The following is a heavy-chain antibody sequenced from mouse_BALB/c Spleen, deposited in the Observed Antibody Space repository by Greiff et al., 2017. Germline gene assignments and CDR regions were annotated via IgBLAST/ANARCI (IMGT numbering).Heavy chain of an antibody. J-gene: IGHJ4*01. V-gene: IGHV14-4*02. D-gene: IGHD2-1*01. Sequence: VQLPPSGAELVRSGASVKLSCTASGFNIKDYYMHWVKQRPEQGLEWIGWIEPENGATEDAPTFQGKATMTADTSSNTAYLQLSSLTSEDTAVYYCNAVTDYYAMDYWGQGTSVTVAS. CDR2: IEPENGAT. CDR3: NAVTDYYAMDY. CDR1: GFNIKDYY.